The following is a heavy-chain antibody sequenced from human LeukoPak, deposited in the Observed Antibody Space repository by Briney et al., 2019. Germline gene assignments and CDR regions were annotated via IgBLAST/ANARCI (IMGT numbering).Heavy chain of an antibody. J-gene: IGHJ4*02. D-gene: IGHD6-19*01. V-gene: IGHV3-48*03. CDR1: GFTFSSYE. Sequence: GGSLRLSCAASGFTFSSYEMNWVRQAPGKGLEWVSYISNSGSTIYYADSVKGRFTISRDNAKNSLYLQMNSLRAEDTAVYYCARDRSTGYSSGWATPREDYWGQGTLVTVSS. CDR3: ARDRSTGYSSGWATPREDY. CDR2: ISNSGSTI.